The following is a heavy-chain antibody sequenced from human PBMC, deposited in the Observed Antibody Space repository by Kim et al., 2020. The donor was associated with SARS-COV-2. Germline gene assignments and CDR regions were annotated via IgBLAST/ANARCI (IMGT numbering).Heavy chain of an antibody. V-gene: IGHV4-31*03. J-gene: IGHJ3*02. CDR1: GGSINGGDSY. CDR2: IYYSGTS. CDR3: ARVDVDWDAFDI. D-gene: IGHD1-26*01. Sequence: SETLSLTCSVSGGSINGGDSYCSWLRHHPEKGLAWIGYIYYSGTSYVNPSLKTRVTISIDTSKSLFSLSLRSVTAADTAIYYCARVDVDWDAFDIWGKGRKVAVS.